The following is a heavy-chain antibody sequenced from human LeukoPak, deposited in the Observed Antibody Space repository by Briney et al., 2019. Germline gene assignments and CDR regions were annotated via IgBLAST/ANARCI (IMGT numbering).Heavy chain of an antibody. CDR1: GVSITTYY. J-gene: IGHJ4*02. V-gene: IGHV4-59*08. Sequence: SETLSLTCTVSGVSITTYYWSWIRQPPGKGLEWIGYIHHSGSTDSNPSLKSRVTISVDTSKNQFSLNLRSVTAADTAVYYCARGAYIWGTSYYFDYWGQGTLVTVSS. CDR2: IHHSGST. D-gene: IGHD3-16*01. CDR3: ARGAYIWGTSYYFDY.